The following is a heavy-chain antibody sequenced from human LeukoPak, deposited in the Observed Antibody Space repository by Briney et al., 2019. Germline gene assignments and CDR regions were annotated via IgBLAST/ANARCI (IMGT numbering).Heavy chain of an antibody. CDR3: ARLRGYSYGRDYYYYMDV. V-gene: IGHV4-4*09. CDR1: GGSISSYY. D-gene: IGHD5-18*01. CDR2: IYTSGST. J-gene: IGHJ6*03. Sequence: SETLSLTCTVSGGSISSYYWSWIRQPPGKGLGWIGYIYTSGSTNYNPSLKSRVTISVDTSKNQFSLKLSSVTAADTAVYYCARLRGYSYGRDYYYYMDVWGKGTTVTVSS.